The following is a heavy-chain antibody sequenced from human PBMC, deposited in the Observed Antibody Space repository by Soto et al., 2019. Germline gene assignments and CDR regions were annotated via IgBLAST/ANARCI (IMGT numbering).Heavy chain of an antibody. V-gene: IGHV4-30-4*01. D-gene: IGHD3-3*01. J-gene: IGHJ3*02. CDR1: GGSISSGDYY. CDR2: IYYSGST. Sequence: QVQLQESGPGLVKPSQTLSLTCTVSGGSISSGDYYWSWIRQPPGKGLEWIGYIYYSGSTYYNPSLKSRVTISVDTSKNQFSLKLSSVTAADTAVYYCARDAAVVMDFWSGDTLHDAFDIWGQGTMVTVSS. CDR3: ARDAAVVMDFWSGDTLHDAFDI.